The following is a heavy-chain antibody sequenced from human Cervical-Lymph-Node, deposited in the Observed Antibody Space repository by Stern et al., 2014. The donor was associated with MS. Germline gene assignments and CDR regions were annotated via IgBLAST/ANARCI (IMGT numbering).Heavy chain of an antibody. D-gene: IGHD2-2*02. J-gene: IGHJ6*02. CDR2: IFYNGST. CDR1: GGSISNYY. CDR3: ARGAHTHYYGMDV. V-gene: IGHV4-59*01. Sequence: QLQLQESGPGLVKPSETLTLTCTVSGGSISNYYWSWIRQPPGKGLEWIGYIFYNGSTNYNPSLKSRVTISVDTSKNHFSLKLSSVTAADAAVYYCARGAHTHYYGMDVWGQGTTVTVSS.